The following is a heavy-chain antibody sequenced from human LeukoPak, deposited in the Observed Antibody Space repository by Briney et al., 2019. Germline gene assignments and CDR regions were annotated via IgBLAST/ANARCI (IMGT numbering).Heavy chain of an antibody. J-gene: IGHJ2*01. D-gene: IGHD1-26*01. CDR2: IYYSGST. CDR1: GGSISSGGYY. V-gene: IGHV4-31*03. CDR3: AREVHGATLNHYWYFDL. Sequence: PSETLSLTCTVSGGSISSGGYYWSWIRQHPGKGLEWIGYIYYSGSTYYNPSLKSRVTISVDTSKNQFSLKLSSVTAADTAVYYCAREVHGATLNHYWYFDLWGRGTLVTVSS.